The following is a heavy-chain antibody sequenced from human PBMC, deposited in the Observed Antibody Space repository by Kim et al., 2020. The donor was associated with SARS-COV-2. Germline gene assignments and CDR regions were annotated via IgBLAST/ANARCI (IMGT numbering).Heavy chain of an antibody. V-gene: IGHV3-23*01. CDR2: ISASGGST. Sequence: GGSLRLSCAASGFSFIRNDMSWVRQTPGKGLEWVSSISASGGSTYYADSVKGRFAISRDNPKRTLFLKMNSLRAEDTAVYFCAKDVDKMTTTKDALDIWGQETLVTASP. D-gene: IGHD4-17*01. J-gene: IGHJ3*02. CDR1: GFSFIRND. CDR3: AKDVDKMTTTKDALDI.